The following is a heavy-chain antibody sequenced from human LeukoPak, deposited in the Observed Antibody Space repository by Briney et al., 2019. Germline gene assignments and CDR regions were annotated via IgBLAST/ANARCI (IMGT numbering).Heavy chain of an antibody. Sequence: SQTLSLTCAISGDSVSSNSAAWNWIRQSPSRGLEWLRRTYYRSTWYNNYAISVKSRITINPDTSKNQFSLQLNSVTPEDTAVYYCARAMRIAAAGTFYFDYWGQGTLVTVSS. D-gene: IGHD6-25*01. CDR3: ARAMRIAAAGTFYFDY. CDR1: GDSVSSNSAA. CDR2: TYYRSTWYN. V-gene: IGHV6-1*01. J-gene: IGHJ4*02.